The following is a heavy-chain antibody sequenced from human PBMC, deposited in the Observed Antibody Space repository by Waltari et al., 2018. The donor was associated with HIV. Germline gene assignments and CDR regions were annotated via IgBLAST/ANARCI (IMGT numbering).Heavy chain of an antibody. J-gene: IGHJ4*02. CDR2: ISSSSTYI. Sequence: EVQLVESGGGLVKPGGSLRLSCAASGFTFGSYTMNWVRQAPGKGLEWVSSISSSSTYIYYADSVKGRVTISRDNAKNSLYLQMNSLRAEDTSVYFCARGVVAAATPPFGYWGQGTLVTVSS. CDR1: GFTFGSYT. CDR3: ARGVVAAATPPFGY. V-gene: IGHV3-21*01. D-gene: IGHD2-15*01.